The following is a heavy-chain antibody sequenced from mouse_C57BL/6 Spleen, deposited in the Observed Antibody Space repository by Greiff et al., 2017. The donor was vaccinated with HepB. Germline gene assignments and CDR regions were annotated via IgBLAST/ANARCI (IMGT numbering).Heavy chain of an antibody. D-gene: IGHD2-4*01. J-gene: IGHJ2*01. V-gene: IGHV1-78*01. CDR3: ALPYYDYEDYVDY. Sequence: VQLQQSDAELVKPGASVKISCKVSGYTFTDHTIHWMKQRPEQGLEWIGYIYPRDGSTKYNEKFKGKATLTADISSSTAYMQLNSLTSEDSAVYFCALPYYDYEDYVDYWGQGTTLTVSS. CDR2: IYPRDGST. CDR1: GYTFTDHT.